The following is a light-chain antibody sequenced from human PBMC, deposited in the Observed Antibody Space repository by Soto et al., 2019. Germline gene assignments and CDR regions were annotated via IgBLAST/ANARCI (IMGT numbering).Light chain of an antibody. CDR1: SSNIGAGYD. J-gene: IGLJ1*01. V-gene: IGLV1-40*01. Sequence: QSVLTQPPSVSGAPGQRVTISCIGSSSNIGAGYDVHWYQQLPGTAPKLLIYGNSDRPSGVPDRFSGSKSGTSASLAITGVQAEDEADYYCQSYDSSLSGYVFGTGTKLTVL. CDR3: QSYDSSLSGYV. CDR2: GNS.